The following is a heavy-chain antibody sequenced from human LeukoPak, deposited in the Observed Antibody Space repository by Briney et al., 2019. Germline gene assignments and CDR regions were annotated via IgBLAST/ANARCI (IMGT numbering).Heavy chain of an antibody. J-gene: IGHJ4*02. CDR3: ARGLYSSGWYQDY. CDR2: ISYDGSNK. CDR1: GFTFSSYG. D-gene: IGHD6-19*01. Sequence: GGSLRLSCAASGFTFSSYGMHWVRQAPGKGLGWVAVISYDGSNKYYADSVKGRFTISRDNSKNTLYLQMNSLRAEDTAVYYCARGLYSSGWYQDYWGQGTLVTVSS. V-gene: IGHV3-30*03.